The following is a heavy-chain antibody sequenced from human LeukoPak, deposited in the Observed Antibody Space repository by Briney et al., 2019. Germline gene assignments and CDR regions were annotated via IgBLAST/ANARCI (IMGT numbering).Heavy chain of an antibody. CDR2: IIPILGIA. D-gene: IGHD5-12*01. CDR1: GGTFSSYA. Sequence: SVKVSCKASGGTFSSYAISWVRQAPGQGLEWMGRIIPILGIANYAQKFQGRVTITADKSTSTAYMELSSLRSEDTAVYYCARVFIASGYSGYDHQYYFDYWGQGTLVTVSS. CDR3: ARVFIASGYSGYDHQYYFDY. J-gene: IGHJ4*02. V-gene: IGHV1-69*04.